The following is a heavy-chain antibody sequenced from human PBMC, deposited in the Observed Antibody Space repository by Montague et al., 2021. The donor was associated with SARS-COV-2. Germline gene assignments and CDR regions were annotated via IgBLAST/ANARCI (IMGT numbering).Heavy chain of an antibody. V-gene: IGHV4-39*01. CDR2: IYYTGST. CDR3: ARHPQH. Sequence: SETLSLTCTVSGGSISNSVYYWGWVRQSPGKGLEWIGSIYYTGSTYYNPSLKSRLTISVDTSENQFSLNLRSMTAADTAVYYCARHPQHWGQGTLVTVSS. J-gene: IGHJ1*01. CDR1: GGSISNSVYY.